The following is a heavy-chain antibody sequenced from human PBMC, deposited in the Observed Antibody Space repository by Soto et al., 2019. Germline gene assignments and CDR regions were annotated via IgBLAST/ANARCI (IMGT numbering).Heavy chain of an antibody. J-gene: IGHJ4*02. Sequence: GGSLRLSCAASGFTFGIYAMSWVRQAPGKGLEWVSAISGSGGSTYYADSVKGRFTISRDNSKNTLYLQMNSLRAEDTAVYYCAKEGGYCSSTSCYGRVYYWGQGTLVTVSS. CDR1: GFTFGIYA. V-gene: IGHV3-23*01. CDR3: AKEGGYCSSTSCYGRVYY. CDR2: ISGSGGST. D-gene: IGHD2-2*03.